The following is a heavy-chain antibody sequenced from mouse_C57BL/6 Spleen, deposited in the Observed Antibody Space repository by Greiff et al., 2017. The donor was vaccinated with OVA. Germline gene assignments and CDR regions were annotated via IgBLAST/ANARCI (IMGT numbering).Heavy chain of an antibody. Sequence: VQLQQSGAELVRPGASVKLSCTASGINIKDYYMHWVKQRPEQGLEWIGTIDPEDGETEYATKFKGKTTMTADTTSNTAYLQLRSLTAEYTAVYYCTTADWDQGTTLTVSS. CDR2: IDPEDGET. J-gene: IGHJ2*01. CDR1: GINIKDYY. CDR3: TTAD. V-gene: IGHV14-1*01.